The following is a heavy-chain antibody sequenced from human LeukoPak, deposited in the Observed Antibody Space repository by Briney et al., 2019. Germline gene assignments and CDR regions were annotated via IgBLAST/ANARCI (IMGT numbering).Heavy chain of an antibody. Sequence: PSETLSLTCAVSGGSISNYYWSWTRQPPEKGLEWIGYYYSGYTNYNPSLKSRVTISVDTSKNQFSLKVRSVTAADTAVYYCARGGTTVVIPFYYWGQGTLVTVSS. V-gene: IGHV4-59*01. D-gene: IGHD4-17*01. CDR1: GGSISNYY. CDR2: YYSGYT. CDR3: ARGGTTVVIPFYY. J-gene: IGHJ4*02.